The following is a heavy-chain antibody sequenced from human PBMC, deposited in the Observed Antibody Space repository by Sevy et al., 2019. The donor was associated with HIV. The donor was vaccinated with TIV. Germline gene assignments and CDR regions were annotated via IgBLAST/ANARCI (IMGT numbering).Heavy chain of an antibody. CDR3: ARGPHRYCSSTSCLNYYYYGMDV. Sequence: GGSLRLSCAASGFTFSSYDMHWVRQATGKGLEWVSAIGTAGDTYYPGSVKGRFTISRENVKNSLYLQMNSLRAGDTAVYYCARGPHRYCSSTSCLNYYYYGMDVWGQGTTVTVSS. V-gene: IGHV3-13*01. CDR1: GFTFSSYD. J-gene: IGHJ6*02. D-gene: IGHD2-2*01. CDR2: IGTAGDT.